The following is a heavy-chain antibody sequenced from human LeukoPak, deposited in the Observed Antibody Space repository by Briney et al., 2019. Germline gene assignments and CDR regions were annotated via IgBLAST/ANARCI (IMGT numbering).Heavy chain of an antibody. V-gene: IGHV1-2*06. CDR2: INPNSGGT. CDR1: GYTFTGYY. D-gene: IGHD4-17*01. CDR3: ARGYGDYVDYFDY. Sequence: GASVKVSCKASGYTFTGYYMHWVRQAPGQGLEWMGRINPNSGGTNYAQKFQGRVTMTRDTSISTAYMELSSLRSEDTAVYYCARGYGDYVDYFDYWGQGTLVTVSS. J-gene: IGHJ4*02.